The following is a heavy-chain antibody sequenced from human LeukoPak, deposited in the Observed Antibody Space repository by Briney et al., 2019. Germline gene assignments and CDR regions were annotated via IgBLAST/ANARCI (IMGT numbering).Heavy chain of an antibody. J-gene: IGHJ4*02. Sequence: GGSLRLSCAASGFTFSSYWMHWVRQAPGKGVVWVSHINSDESNTNYADSVKGRFTISRDNAKNTLYLQMNSLRAEDTTIYYCARDLSGWYYFDSWGQGTLVTVSS. D-gene: IGHD6-19*01. CDR1: GFTFSSYW. CDR3: ARDLSGWYYFDS. CDR2: INSDESNT. V-gene: IGHV3-74*01.